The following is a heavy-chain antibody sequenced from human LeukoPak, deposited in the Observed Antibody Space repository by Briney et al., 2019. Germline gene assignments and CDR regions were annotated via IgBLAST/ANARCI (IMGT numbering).Heavy chain of an antibody. Sequence: PGGSLRLSCAASGFTFSSYAMSWVRQAPGEGLEWVSAISGSGGSTYYADSVKGRFTISRDNSKNTLYLQMNSLRAEDTAVYYCAKEGGYSSSWQEIDYWGQGTLVTVSS. J-gene: IGHJ4*02. CDR2: ISGSGGST. V-gene: IGHV3-23*01. CDR3: AKEGGYSSSWQEIDY. D-gene: IGHD6-13*01. CDR1: GFTFSSYA.